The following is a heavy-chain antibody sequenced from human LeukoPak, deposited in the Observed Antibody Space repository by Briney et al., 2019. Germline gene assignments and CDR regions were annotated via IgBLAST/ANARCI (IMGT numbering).Heavy chain of an antibody. D-gene: IGHD6-19*01. V-gene: IGHV1-8*01. J-gene: IGHJ4*02. Sequence: ASVKVSCKASGYTFTSYDINWVRQATGQGLEWMGWMNPNSGNTGYAQKFQGRVTMTRNTSISTAYMELSSLRSDDTAVYYCARVIRSSGWYADYWGQGTLVTVSS. CDR3: ARVIRSSGWYADY. CDR1: GYTFTSYD. CDR2: MNPNSGNT.